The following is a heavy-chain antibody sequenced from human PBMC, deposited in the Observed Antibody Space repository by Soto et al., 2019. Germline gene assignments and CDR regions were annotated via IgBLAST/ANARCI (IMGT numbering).Heavy chain of an antibody. Sequence: PSETLSLTCTVSGGSISSSSYYWGWIRQPPGKGLEWIGSIYYSGSTYYNPSLKSRVTISVDTSKNQFSLKLSSVTAADTAVYYCASPKIAFYNWFDPWRQGTLVTVSS. V-gene: IGHV4-39*01. J-gene: IGHJ5*02. CDR3: ASPKIAFYNWFDP. CDR1: GGSISSSSYY. D-gene: IGHD3-3*02. CDR2: IYYSGST.